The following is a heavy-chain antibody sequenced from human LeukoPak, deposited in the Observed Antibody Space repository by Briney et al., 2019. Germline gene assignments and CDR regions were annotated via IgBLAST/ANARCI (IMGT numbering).Heavy chain of an antibody. CDR2: ISGSGGST. CDR3: AKGITMIVVVTEYFQH. J-gene: IGHJ1*01. V-gene: IGHV3-23*01. CDR1: GFTFNSYA. D-gene: IGHD3-22*01. Sequence: RGSLRLSCAGSGFTFNSYAMSWVRQTPGKGLEWVSGISGSGGSTYYADSVTGRFTISRDNSKNTLYLQMDSLRAEDTAVYYCAKGITMIVVVTEYFQHWGQGTLVTVSS.